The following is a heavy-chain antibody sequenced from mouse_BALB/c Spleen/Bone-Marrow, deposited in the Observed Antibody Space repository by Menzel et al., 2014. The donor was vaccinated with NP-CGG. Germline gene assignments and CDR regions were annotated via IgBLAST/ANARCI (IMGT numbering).Heavy chain of an antibody. CDR3: ARRELGPRWFTY. J-gene: IGHJ3*01. D-gene: IGHD3-1*01. V-gene: IGHV1-69*02. CDR1: GYTFTSYW. Sequence: VQLVESGAEFVKPGASVKLSCKASGYTFTSYWMHWVKQRPGQGLEWIGEIDPSDSYTNYNQKFKGKATLTVDKSYSTAYMQLSSLTSEDSAVYYCARRELGPRWFTYWGQGTLVTVSA. CDR2: IDPSDSYT.